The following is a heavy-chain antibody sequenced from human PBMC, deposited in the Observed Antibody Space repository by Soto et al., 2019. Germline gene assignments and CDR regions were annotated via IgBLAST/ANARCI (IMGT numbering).Heavy chain of an antibody. D-gene: IGHD3-22*01. CDR1: GGTFSRYA. CDR2: IIPLFGKA. CDR3: ARDGTLYDSSGYYYLY. Sequence: QVQLVQSGAEVKKPGSSVKVSCKASGGTFSRYAISWVRQAPGQGLEWMGGIIPLFGKANYAQKFQGRVTITADESTSTAYMELSRLRSEDTAVYYCARDGTLYDSSGYYYLYWGQGTLVTVSS. V-gene: IGHV1-69*01. J-gene: IGHJ4*02.